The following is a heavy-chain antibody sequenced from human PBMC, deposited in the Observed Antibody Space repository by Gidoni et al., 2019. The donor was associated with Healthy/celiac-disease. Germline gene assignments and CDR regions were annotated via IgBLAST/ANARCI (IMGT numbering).Heavy chain of an antibody. J-gene: IGHJ4*02. CDR1: GGSTSSYY. D-gene: IGHD6-19*01. CDR2: IDYSGST. Sequence: QVQLQESGPGLVKPSETLSLTCTVSGGSTSSYYWSWIRQPPGKGREWIGYIDYSGSTNYNPSLKSRVTISVDTSKNQFSLKLSSVTAADTAVYYCARLAGSSGWYGNFDYWGQGTLVTVSS. V-gene: IGHV4-59*08. CDR3: ARLAGSSGWYGNFDY.